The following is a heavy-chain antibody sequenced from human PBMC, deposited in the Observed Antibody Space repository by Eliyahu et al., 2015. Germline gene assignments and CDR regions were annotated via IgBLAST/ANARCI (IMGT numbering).Heavy chain of an antibody. CDR1: GXXVSHGT. D-gene: IGHD3-16*01. CDR3: ARDPFLGAQSYGMDV. CDR2: IYGGDNK. Sequence: EVQLVESGGGLIQPGGSLGLSCAASGXXVSHGTLTWVRQAPGKGLEWVSLIYGGDNKHYADSVKGRFTISRDNSQNTLYLQMNNLRAEDTAVYYCARDPFLGAQSYGMDVWGQGTTVIVSS. V-gene: IGHV3-53*01. J-gene: IGHJ6*02.